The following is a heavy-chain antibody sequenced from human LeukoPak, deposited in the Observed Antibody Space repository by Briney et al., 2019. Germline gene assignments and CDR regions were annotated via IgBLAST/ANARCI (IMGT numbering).Heavy chain of an antibody. Sequence: GRSLRLSCAASGFTFSSYAMHWVRQAPGKGLEWVAVISYDGSNKYYADSVKGRFTISRDNSKNTLYLQMNSLRAEDTAVYYCAKVSNLFQPYGMDVWGQGTTVTVSS. CDR3: AKVSNLFQPYGMDV. CDR1: GFTFSSYA. J-gene: IGHJ6*02. D-gene: IGHD2-2*01. CDR2: ISYDGSNK. V-gene: IGHV3-30*07.